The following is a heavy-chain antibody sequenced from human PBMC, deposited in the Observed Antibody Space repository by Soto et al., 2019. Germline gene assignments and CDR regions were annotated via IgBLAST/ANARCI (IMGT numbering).Heavy chain of an antibody. V-gene: IGHV1-69*13. CDR3: ARGYCSSTACYVGSFEL. Sequence: EAAVKAFGNASGVTFSSHAISWVRQAPVQGLEWIGGIIPIFGTANYAQKFQGRVTITADESTSTAYMELSSLRSEDTAVYYWARGYCSSTACYVGSFELRRQVTTVTGS. CDR2: IIPIFGTA. CDR1: GVTFSSHA. D-gene: IGHD2-2*01. J-gene: IGHJ3*01.